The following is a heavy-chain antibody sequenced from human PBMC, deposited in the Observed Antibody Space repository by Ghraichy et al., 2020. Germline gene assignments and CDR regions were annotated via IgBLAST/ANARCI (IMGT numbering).Heavy chain of an antibody. D-gene: IGHD3-3*01. CDR3: ARGRGRYDFWSGYYEGGGKYHWFDP. J-gene: IGHJ5*02. CDR2: IYYSGST. V-gene: IGHV4-30-4*01. Sequence: SETLSLTCTVSGGSISSGDYYWSWIRQPPGKGLEWIGYIYYSGSTYYNPSLKSRVTISVDTSKNQFSLKLSSVTAADTALYYCARGRGRYDFWSGYYEGGGKYHWFDPWGQGTLVTVSS. CDR1: GGSISSGDYY.